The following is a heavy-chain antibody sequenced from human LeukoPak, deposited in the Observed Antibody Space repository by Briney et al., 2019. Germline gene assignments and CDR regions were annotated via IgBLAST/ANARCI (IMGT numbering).Heavy chain of an antibody. CDR2: ISAYNGNT. CDR3: ARNGGVGATPFDY. D-gene: IGHD1-26*01. J-gene: IGHJ4*02. V-gene: IGHV1-18*01. Sequence: GASVKVSCKASVYTFSTYGICWVRHAPGQGLEWVGWISAYNGNTNYAQKLQGRVTMTTDTSTSTAYMELRSLRSDDTAVYYCARNGGVGATPFDYWGQGTLVTVSS. CDR1: VYTFSTYG.